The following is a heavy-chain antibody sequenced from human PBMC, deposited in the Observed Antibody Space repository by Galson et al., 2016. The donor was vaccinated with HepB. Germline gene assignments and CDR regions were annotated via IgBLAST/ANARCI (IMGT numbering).Heavy chain of an antibody. J-gene: IGHJ6*02. V-gene: IGHV3-7*01. D-gene: IGHD1-1*01. CDR1: GFTFSNYW. CDR2: IKEDGSEK. CDR3: ARGEIGTLPYYYFGMYV. Sequence: SLRLSCAASGFTFSNYWMSWVRQAPGKGLEWVANIKEDGSEKYYVDSVKGRFTISRDNAKNSLYLQMNSLRAEETAVYYCARGEIGTLPYYYFGMYVWGQGTTVTVSS.